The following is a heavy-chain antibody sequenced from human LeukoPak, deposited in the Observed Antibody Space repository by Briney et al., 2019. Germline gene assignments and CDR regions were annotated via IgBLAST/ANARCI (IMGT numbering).Heavy chain of an antibody. CDR2: IRSNSDGGTI. Sequence: GGSLRLSCATSGFTFSNAWMNWVRQAPGKGLERVGRIRSNSDGGTIDYAAPVKGRFTLSRDDSKTTLYLQMNSLQTEDTAVYYCATDFYDSTWGQGTLVTVSS. D-gene: IGHD3-22*01. CDR3: ATDFYDST. CDR1: GFTFSNAW. V-gene: IGHV3-15*07. J-gene: IGHJ5*02.